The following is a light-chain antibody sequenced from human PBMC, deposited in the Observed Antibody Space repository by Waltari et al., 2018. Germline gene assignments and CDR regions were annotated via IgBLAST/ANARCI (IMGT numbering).Light chain of an antibody. CDR1: RSVLYSSNSKNY. CDR2: WAS. V-gene: IGKV4-1*01. J-gene: IGKJ1*01. Sequence: DIVMTQSPDSLAVSLGERATLHCKSSRSVLYSSNSKNYLAWYQQKPGQPPNLLIYWASTRESGVPDRFSGSGSGTDFTLTISSLQAEDVAVYFCQQYYSSPPAFGQGTKVEIK. CDR3: QQYYSSPPA.